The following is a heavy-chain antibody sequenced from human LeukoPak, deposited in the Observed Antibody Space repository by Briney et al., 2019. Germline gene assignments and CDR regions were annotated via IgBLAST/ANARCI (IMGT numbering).Heavy chain of an antibody. V-gene: IGHV3-48*01. CDR3: TRDSGYNAFDI. CDR1: GFTFSSYS. J-gene: IGHJ3*02. Sequence: GGSLRLSCAASGFTFSSYSMNWVRQAPGKGLEWVSYISDSSGTIYYADSVKGRFTISRDNAKNSLYLQMNSLRGEDTAVYYCTRDSGYNAFDIWGQGTMVTVSS. D-gene: IGHD5-12*01. CDR2: ISDSSGTI.